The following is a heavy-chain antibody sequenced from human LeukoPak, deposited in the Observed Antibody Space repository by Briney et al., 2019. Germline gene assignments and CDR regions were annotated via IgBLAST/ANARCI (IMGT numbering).Heavy chain of an antibody. D-gene: IGHD2-2*01. CDR1: GCTFSYYA. CDR3: AKRAPDCTSTSCYFVSFDY. V-gene: IGHV3-23*01. Sequence: GGSLTLSCAASGCTFSYYAMSWVRQAPGKGLEWVSAISGSGGTTYYADSVKGRFTISRDNSKNTLYLQMSTLRAEDTAVYYCAKRAPDCTSTSCYFVSFDYWGQGTLVTVSS. CDR2: ISGSGGTT. J-gene: IGHJ4*02.